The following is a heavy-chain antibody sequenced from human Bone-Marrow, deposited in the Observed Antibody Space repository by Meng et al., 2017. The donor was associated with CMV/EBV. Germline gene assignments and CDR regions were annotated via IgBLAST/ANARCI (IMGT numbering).Heavy chain of an antibody. CDR3: ARGGRYCSSTSCYTKWYFDL. J-gene: IGHJ2*01. V-gene: IGHV1-2*02. CDR2: INPNSGGT. D-gene: IGHD2-2*02. Sequence: ASVKVFCKASGYNFTGYYMHWVRQAPGQGLEWMGWINPNSGGTNYARKFQGRITMTRDTSISTAYMELRRLRSDDTAVYYCARGGRYCSSTSCYTKWYFDLWGRGTLVTVSS. CDR1: GYNFTGYY.